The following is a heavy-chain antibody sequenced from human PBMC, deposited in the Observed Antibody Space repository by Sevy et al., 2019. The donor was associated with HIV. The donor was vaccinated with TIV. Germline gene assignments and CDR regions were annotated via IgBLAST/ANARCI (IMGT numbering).Heavy chain of an antibody. D-gene: IGHD1-26*01. CDR3: AIDEIVGAAFDS. J-gene: IGHJ4*02. CDR2: SIPMFGRA. Sequence: ASVKVSCQASGHTFSSFAINWVRQAPGQGLEWMGGSIPMFGRANYAEKFQGTVTITADESTNTAYLELDSLGSDDTAMYYCAIDEIVGAAFDSWGQGTLVTVSS. V-gene: IGHV1-69*13. CDR1: GHTFSSFA.